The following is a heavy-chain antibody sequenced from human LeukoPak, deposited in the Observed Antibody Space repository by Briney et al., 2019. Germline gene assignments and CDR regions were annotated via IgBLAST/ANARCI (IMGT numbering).Heavy chain of an antibody. Sequence: GGSLRLSCAASGFTFSSYGMHWVRQAPGRGLEGGAVISYDGSNKYYADSLKGRFTISRDNSKNTLYLQMNSLRAGDTALYYCAKDPWYGSGWYHAFDIWGQGTMVTVSS. CDR3: AKDPWYGSGWYHAFDI. CDR1: GFTFSSYG. CDR2: ISYDGSNK. V-gene: IGHV3-30*18. J-gene: IGHJ3*02. D-gene: IGHD6-19*01.